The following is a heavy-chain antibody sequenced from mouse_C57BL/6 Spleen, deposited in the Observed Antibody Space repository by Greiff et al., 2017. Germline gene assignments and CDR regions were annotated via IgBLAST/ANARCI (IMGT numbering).Heavy chain of an antibody. V-gene: IGHV1-80*01. CDR3: ARDSYDYEGFDY. J-gene: IGHJ2*01. Sequence: VQLQQSGAELVKPGASVTISCKASGYAFSSYWLNWVKQRPGKGLEWIGQIYPGDGATNYNGKFKGKATLTADKSSSTAYMQLSSMTSEDSAVYFCARDSYDYEGFDYWGQGTTLTVSA. D-gene: IGHD2-4*01. CDR2: IYPGDGAT. CDR1: GYAFSSYW.